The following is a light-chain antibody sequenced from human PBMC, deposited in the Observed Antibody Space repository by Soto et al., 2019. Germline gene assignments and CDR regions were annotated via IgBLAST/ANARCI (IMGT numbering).Light chain of an antibody. Sequence: QSALTQPASVSGSPGQSITISCTGTRSDVGGYNLVSWYQQHPGKAPKLMIYEGSQRTSGVSNRFSGSKSGNTASLTISGLQAEDEADYYCCSYSGRSTFDVVFGGGTKLTVL. CDR1: RSDVGGYNL. CDR2: EGS. J-gene: IGLJ2*01. CDR3: CSYSGRSTFDVV. V-gene: IGLV2-23*03.